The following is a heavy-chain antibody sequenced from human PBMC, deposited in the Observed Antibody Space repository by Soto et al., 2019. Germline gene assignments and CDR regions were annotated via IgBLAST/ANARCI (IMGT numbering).Heavy chain of an antibody. CDR2: IYYGGST. D-gene: IGHD2-15*01. CDR1: GGDVTSSRYY. Sequence: PSETLSLTCTGSGGDVTSSRYYWAWIRQTPGKGLEWIAYIYYGGSTYYSASLKSRVTISVDTSKNQFSLKLTSVTAADTAVYYCARDGCSGGSCYHFDYWGQGTLVTVSS. J-gene: IGHJ4*02. V-gene: IGHV4-39*07. CDR3: ARDGCSGGSCYHFDY.